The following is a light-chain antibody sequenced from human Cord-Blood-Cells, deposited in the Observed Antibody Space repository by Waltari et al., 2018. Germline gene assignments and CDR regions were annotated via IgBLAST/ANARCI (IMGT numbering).Light chain of an antibody. CDR1: QDISIY. Sequence: DIQMTQSPSSLSASVGDRVTITCQASQDISIYLNWYQQKPGKAPKLLIYDASNLETGVPSRFSGSGSGTDFTFTISSLQPEDIATYYCQQYDNLPIFGGGTKVEIK. J-gene: IGKJ4*01. CDR2: DAS. V-gene: IGKV1-33*01. CDR3: QQYDNLPI.